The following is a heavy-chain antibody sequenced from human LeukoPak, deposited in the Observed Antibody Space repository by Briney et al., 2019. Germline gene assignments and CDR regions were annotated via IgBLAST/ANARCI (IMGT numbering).Heavy chain of an antibody. V-gene: IGHV3-53*01. D-gene: IGHD3-22*01. CDR1: GFTVSNNY. CDR2: IYSGGST. J-gene: IGHJ5*02. Sequence: GGSLRLSCAPSGFTVSNNYMRWVRQAPGKGLEWVSVIYSGGSTYYADSVKGRFTISRDSSKNTLYLQMNSLRAEDTAVYYCAREHYYDNSGYWTWGQGTLVTVSS. CDR3: AREHYYDNSGYWT.